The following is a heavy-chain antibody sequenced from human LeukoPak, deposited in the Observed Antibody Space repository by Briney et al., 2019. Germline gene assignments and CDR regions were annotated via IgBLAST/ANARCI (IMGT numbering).Heavy chain of an antibody. CDR2: ISSSSSYI. CDR1: GFTFSSYS. CDR3: ARDSLDGYRN. V-gene: IGHV3-21*01. D-gene: IGHD5-24*01. Sequence: GGSLRLSCAASGFTFSSYSVNWVRQAPGKGLEWVSSISSSSSYIYYADSVKGRFTISRDNAKNSLYLQMNSLRAEDTAVYYCARDSLDGYRNWGQGTLVTVSS. J-gene: IGHJ4*02.